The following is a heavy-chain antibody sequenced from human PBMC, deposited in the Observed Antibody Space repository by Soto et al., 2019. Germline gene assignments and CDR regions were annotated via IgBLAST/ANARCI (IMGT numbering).Heavy chain of an antibody. D-gene: IGHD3-3*01. CDR1: GYTFTGYY. CDR2: INPNSGGT. V-gene: IGHV1-2*02. CDR3: ARGGFGYYDFWSGYYTPKSYYYYGMDV. J-gene: IGHJ6*02. Sequence: ASVKVSCKASGYTFTGYYMHWVRQAPGQGLEWMGWINPNSGGTNYAQKFQGRVTMTRGTSISTAYMELSRLRSDDTAVYYCARGGFGYYDFWSGYYTPKSYYYYGMDVWGQGTTVTVSS.